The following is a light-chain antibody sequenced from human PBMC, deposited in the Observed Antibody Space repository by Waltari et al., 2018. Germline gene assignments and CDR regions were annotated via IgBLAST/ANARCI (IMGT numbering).Light chain of an antibody. V-gene: IGLV2-23*02. J-gene: IGLJ3*02. CDR2: EVS. CDR3: CSYAGSSTFAV. Sequence: QSALTQPASVSGSPGQSITISCTGTSSDVGSYNLVSWYQQHPGKAPKLTIYEVSKRPSWVSNRFSGSKSGNTASLTISGLQAEDEADYYCCSYAGSSTFAVFGGGTKLTVL. CDR1: SSDVGSYNL.